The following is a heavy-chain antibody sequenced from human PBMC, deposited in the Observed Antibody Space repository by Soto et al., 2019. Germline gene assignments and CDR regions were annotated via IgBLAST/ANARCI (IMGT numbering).Heavy chain of an antibody. CDR1: GGSISSSNW. V-gene: IGHV4-4*02. CDR3: ARGDMAAAVFDP. Sequence: QVQLQESGPGLVKPSGTLSLTCAVSGGSISSSNWWSWVRQPPGKGLEWMGEIYHSGGTNYNPSHEGRVTISVDKSQNPFALRRSAVTAADTAVYYCARGDMAAAVFDPWGQGTLVTVSS. D-gene: IGHD6-13*01. J-gene: IGHJ5*02. CDR2: IYHSGGT.